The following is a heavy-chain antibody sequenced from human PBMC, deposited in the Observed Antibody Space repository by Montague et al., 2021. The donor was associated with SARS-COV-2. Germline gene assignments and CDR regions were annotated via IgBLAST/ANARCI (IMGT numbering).Heavy chain of an antibody. V-gene: IGHV4-34*01. CDR3: ARGTPGDFWGGYYPVYYYYYMDV. CDR2: INHSGST. D-gene: IGHD3-3*01. CDR1: GGSFSGYY. Sequence: SETLSLTCAVYGGSFSGYYWSWIRQPPGKGLEWIGEINHSGSTNYNPSLKSRVTISVDTSKNQFSLKLSSVTAADTAVYYCARGTPGDFWGGYYPVYYYYYMDVWGKGTTVTVSS. J-gene: IGHJ6*03.